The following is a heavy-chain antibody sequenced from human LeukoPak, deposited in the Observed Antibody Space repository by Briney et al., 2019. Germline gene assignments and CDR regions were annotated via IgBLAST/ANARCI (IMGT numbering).Heavy chain of an antibody. D-gene: IGHD3-3*01. V-gene: IGHV4-59*01. CDR1: GGSISSYY. J-gene: IGHJ6*03. CDR3: ARDQGTYYDFWSGTNRDYYYYYMDV. Sequence: SDTLSLTCTVSGGSISSYYWSWIRQPPGKGLEWIGDIYYSWSTNYNPSLKSRVTISVDTSKNQFSLKLSFVTAADTAVYYCARDQGTYYDFWSGTNRDYYYYYMDVWGKGTTVTVSS. CDR2: IYYSWST.